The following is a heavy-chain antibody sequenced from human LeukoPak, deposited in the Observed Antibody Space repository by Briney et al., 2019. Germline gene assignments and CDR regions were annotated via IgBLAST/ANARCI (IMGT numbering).Heavy chain of an antibody. CDR1: GGSISSSSYY. J-gene: IGHJ4*02. CDR3: ARLTPPIDRYCSSTSCHDY. Sequence: PSETLSLTCTVSGGSISSSSYYWGWIRQPPGKGLEWIGSIYYSGSTYYNPSLKSRVTISVDTSKNQFSLKLSSVTAADTAVYYCARLTPPIDRYCSSTSCHDYWGQGTLVTVSS. V-gene: IGHV4-39*01. D-gene: IGHD2-2*01. CDR2: IYYSGST.